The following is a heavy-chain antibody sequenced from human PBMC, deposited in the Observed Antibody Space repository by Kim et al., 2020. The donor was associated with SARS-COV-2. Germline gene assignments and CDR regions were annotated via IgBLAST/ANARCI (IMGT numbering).Heavy chain of an antibody. J-gene: IGHJ4*02. Sequence: SETLSLTCGVSGGSSSSSDWWSWVRQPPGKGLEWSGEIYHSDSINYNPSLKSRVTISIDKSKNQFSLKLTSVTAADTAVYYCGRFNSDSGAIDYWGQGTLVTVSS. D-gene: IGHD6-19*01. V-gene: IGHV4-4*02. CDR3: GRFNSDSGAIDY. CDR2: IYHSDSI. CDR1: GGSSSSSDW.